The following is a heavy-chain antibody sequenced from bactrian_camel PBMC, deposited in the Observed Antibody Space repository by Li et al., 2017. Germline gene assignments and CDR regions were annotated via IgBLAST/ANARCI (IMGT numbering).Heavy chain of an antibody. D-gene: IGHD3*01. CDR2: IYPSGSR. CDR1: GRTNSVAV. CDR3: AAAKLQCGSTWEYRGFYPY. V-gene: IGHV3S53*01. J-gene: IGHJ4*01. Sequence: VQLVESGGGSVQAGESLTLTCVASGRTNSVAVLAWFRQGPGKERGGLGSIYPSGSRYYGDSVRDRFIISRDNAKNTVTLQMNDLRPEDTAVYYCAAAKLQCGSTWEYRGFYPYWGQGTQVTVS.